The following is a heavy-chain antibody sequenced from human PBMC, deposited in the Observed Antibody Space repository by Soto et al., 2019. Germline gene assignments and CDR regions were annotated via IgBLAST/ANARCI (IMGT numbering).Heavy chain of an antibody. CDR1: GGTFSSYA. CDR2: IIPISGTA. V-gene: IGHV1-69*01. J-gene: IGHJ6*02. CDR3: ARSQGSSTSLEIYYYYYYGMDV. D-gene: IGHD2-2*01. Sequence: QVQLVQSGAEVKKPGSSVKVSCKASGGTFSSYAISWVRQAPGQGLEWMGGIIPISGTANYAQKFQGRVTIPADESTSTAYMELSSLRSEDTAGYYCARSQGSSTSLEIYYYYYYGMDVWGQGTTVTVSS.